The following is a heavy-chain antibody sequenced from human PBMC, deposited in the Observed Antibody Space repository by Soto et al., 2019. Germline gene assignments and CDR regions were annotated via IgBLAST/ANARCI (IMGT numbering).Heavy chain of an antibody. CDR3: AKGDYGGNSPYWYFDL. D-gene: IGHD4-17*01. J-gene: IGHJ2*01. CDR2: ITGSGGLT. CDR1: GITFNKYA. Sequence: EVQLLESGGDFVQPGGSLRLSCAVSGITFNKYAMSWVRQPPGKGPEWVSAITGSGGLTYYADSVKGRFSISRDNSKNILVLQMNSLRDEDTATYYCAKGDYGGNSPYWYFDLWGRGTLVIVSS. V-gene: IGHV3-23*01.